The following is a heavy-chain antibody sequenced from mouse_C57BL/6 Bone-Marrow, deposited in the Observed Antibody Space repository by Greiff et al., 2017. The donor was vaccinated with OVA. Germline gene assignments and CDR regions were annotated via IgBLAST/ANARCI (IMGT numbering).Heavy chain of an antibody. J-gene: IGHJ4*01. CDR2: IDPSDSYT. CDR1: GYTFTSYW. Sequence: QVQLQQPGAELVMPGASVKLSCKASGYTFTSYWMHWVKQRPGQGLEWIGEIDPSDSYTNYNQKFKGKSTLTVDKSSSTAYMQLSSLTSEDSAVYYCAREGIYYDYDGGMDYWGQGTSVTVSS. D-gene: IGHD2-4*01. CDR3: AREGIYYDYDGGMDY. V-gene: IGHV1-69*01.